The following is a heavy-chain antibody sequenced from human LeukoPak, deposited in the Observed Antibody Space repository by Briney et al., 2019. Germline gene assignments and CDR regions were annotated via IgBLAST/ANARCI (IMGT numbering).Heavy chain of an antibody. V-gene: IGHV4-61*08. CDR3: ARGTGSYYYGSGSYWPSYYFDY. Sequence: PSETLSLTCAVSGGSISSGGYSWSWIRQPPGKGLEWIGYIYYSGSTNYNPSLKSRVTISVDTSKNQFSLKLSSVTAADTAVYYCARGTGSYYYGSGSYWPSYYFDYWGQGTLVTVSS. CDR1: GGSISSGGYS. CDR2: IYYSGST. D-gene: IGHD3-10*01. J-gene: IGHJ4*02.